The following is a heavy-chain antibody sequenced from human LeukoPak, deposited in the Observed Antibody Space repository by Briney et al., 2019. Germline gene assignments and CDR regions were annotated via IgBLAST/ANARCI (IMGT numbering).Heavy chain of an antibody. CDR2: IIPIFGTA. V-gene: IGHV1-69*13. D-gene: IGHD5-12*01. Sequence: SVKVSCKASGGTFSSYAISWVRQAPGQGLEWMGGIIPIFGTANYAQKFQGRVTITADESTSTAYMELSSLRSDDTAVYYCARTSHYVDIAATIPYGIYYFDYWGQGTLVTVSS. CDR1: GGTFSSYA. J-gene: IGHJ4*02. CDR3: ARTSHYVDIAATIPYGIYYFDY.